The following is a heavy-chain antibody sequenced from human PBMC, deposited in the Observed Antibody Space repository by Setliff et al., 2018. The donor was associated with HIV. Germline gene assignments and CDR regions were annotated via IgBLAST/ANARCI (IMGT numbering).Heavy chain of an antibody. CDR1: GYTFTSYY. Sequence: ASVKVSCKASGYTFTSYYMHWVRQAPGQGLEWMGIINPSSGSTTYAQKFQGIVTMTRDTSTSTVYMELSSLRSEDTAVYYCARDPAPSSSASYFQHGGQGTPVTVSS. J-gene: IGHJ1*01. CDR3: ARDPAPSSSASYFQH. D-gene: IGHD6-6*01. V-gene: IGHV1-46*01. CDR2: INPSSGST.